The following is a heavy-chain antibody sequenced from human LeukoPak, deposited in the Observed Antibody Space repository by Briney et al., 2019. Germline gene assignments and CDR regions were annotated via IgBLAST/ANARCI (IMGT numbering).Heavy chain of an antibody. J-gene: IGHJ4*02. D-gene: IGHD3-22*01. CDR2: IYYSGST. Sequence: PSETLSLTCTVSGGSISSSSYYWGWIRQPPGKGLEWIGSIYYSGSTYYNPSPKSRVTISVDTSKNQFSLKLSSVTAADTAVYYCARRPGGYYDSSGYFDYWGQGTLVTVSS. V-gene: IGHV4-39*01. CDR3: ARRPGGYYDSSGYFDY. CDR1: GGSISSSSYY.